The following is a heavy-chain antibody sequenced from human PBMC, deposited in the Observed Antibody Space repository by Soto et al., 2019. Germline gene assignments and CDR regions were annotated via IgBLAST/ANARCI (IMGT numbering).Heavy chain of an antibody. Sequence: QVQLVESGGGVVQPGRSLRLSCAVSGFTVSTYGMHWVRQAPGKGLEWVAVISRDGGTKYYADSVKGRFPISRDNSRNTQFLEMNSLRGDDMAVYYCTGEVASGYWGQGTLVPVSS. J-gene: IGHJ4*02. D-gene: IGHD2-8*02. V-gene: IGHV3-30*03. CDR2: ISRDGGTK. CDR1: GFTVSTYG. CDR3: TGEVASGY.